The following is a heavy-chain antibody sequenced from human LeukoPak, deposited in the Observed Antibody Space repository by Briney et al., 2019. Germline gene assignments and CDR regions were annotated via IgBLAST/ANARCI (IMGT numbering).Heavy chain of an antibody. CDR1: GGPISSGDYY. CDR2: IYYSGST. D-gene: IGHD2-2*01. J-gene: IGHJ4*02. V-gene: IGHV4-30-4*08. Sequence: SETLSLTCTVSGGPISSGDYYWRWIRQPPGKGLEWIGYIYYSGSTYYNPSLKSRVTISVDTSKNQFSLKLSSVTAADTAVYYCARAPIYCSSTSCYSIDYWGQGTLVTVSS. CDR3: ARAPIYCSSTSCYSIDY.